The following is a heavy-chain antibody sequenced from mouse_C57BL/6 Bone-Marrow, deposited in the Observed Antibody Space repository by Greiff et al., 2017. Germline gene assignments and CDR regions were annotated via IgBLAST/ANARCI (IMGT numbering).Heavy chain of an antibody. Sequence: QVQLKQPGAELVRPGSSVKLSCKASGYTFTSYWMDWVKQRPGQGLEWIGNIYPSDSETHYNQKFKDKATLTVDKSSSTAYMQLSSLTSEYSAVYYCARWTYGKSYWGQGTTLTVSS. CDR1: GYTFTSYW. J-gene: IGHJ2*01. CDR3: ARWTYGKSY. CDR2: IYPSDSET. V-gene: IGHV1-61*01. D-gene: IGHD2-1*01.